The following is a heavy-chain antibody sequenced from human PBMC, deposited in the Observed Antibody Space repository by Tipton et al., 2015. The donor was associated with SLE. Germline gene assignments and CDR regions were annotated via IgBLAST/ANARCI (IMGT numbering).Heavy chain of an antibody. Sequence: SLRLSCAASGFTFSSFSLNWVRQAPGKGLEWVAAISYDGSIKDYAESVKGRLTISRDNSKNTLYLQMNTLRPEDTAVYFCAKDASIVGATGGYFDSWGLGTLVTVSS. CDR3: AKDASIVGATGGYFDS. CDR1: GFTFSSFS. CDR2: ISYDGSIK. D-gene: IGHD1-26*01. J-gene: IGHJ4*02. V-gene: IGHV3-30*04.